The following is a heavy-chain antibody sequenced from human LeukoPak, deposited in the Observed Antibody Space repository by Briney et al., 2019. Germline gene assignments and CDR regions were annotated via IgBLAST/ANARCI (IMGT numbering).Heavy chain of an antibody. D-gene: IGHD2-21*02. V-gene: IGHV3-7*01. CDR3: TSWGDTTAEYFQR. J-gene: IGHJ1*01. CDR2: INPDGRDT. Sequence: GGSLRLSCVVSGFTLNRCWMMWVRQARWKGLEWVAHINPDGRDTYYVDSVKGRFTISRDNAQNSMYLQMNSLRVEDTAVYYCTSWGDTTAEYFQRWGQGTLVTVSS. CDR1: GFTLNRCW.